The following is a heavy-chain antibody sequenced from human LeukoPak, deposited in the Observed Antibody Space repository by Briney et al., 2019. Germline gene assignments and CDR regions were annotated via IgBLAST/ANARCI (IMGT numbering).Heavy chain of an antibody. Sequence: GGSLRLSCAASGFTFSSYAMTWVRQAPGKGLEWVSAISTSGGSSYYADSVKGRFTISRDNSENTLYLQMNNLRAEDTAVYYCAKPVCCSSSSRRVPGIYCFDYWGQGTLVTVSS. CDR1: GFTFSSYA. J-gene: IGHJ4*02. V-gene: IGHV3-23*01. D-gene: IGHD3-10*01. CDR3: AKPVCCSSSSRRVPGIYCFDY. CDR2: ISTSGGSS.